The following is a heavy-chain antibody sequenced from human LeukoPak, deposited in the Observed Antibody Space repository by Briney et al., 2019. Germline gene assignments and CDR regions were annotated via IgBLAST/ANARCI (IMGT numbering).Heavy chain of an antibody. V-gene: IGHV3-23*01. J-gene: IGHJ4*02. D-gene: IGHD3-10*01. CDR2: ISGSGGST. Sequence: GGSLRLSCAASGFTFSSYGMSWVRQAPGKGLEWVSAISGSGGSTYYADSVKGRFTISRDNSKNTLYLQMNSLRAEDTAVYYCAKDRGTMVRGVARYFDYWGQGTLVTVSS. CDR1: GFTFSSYG. CDR3: AKDRGTMVRGVARYFDY.